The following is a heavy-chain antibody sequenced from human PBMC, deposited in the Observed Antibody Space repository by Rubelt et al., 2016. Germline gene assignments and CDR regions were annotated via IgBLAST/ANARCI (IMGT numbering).Heavy chain of an antibody. D-gene: IGHD3-3*01. Sequence: QLQLQESGPGLVKPSETLSLTCTVSGGSISSSSYYWGWIRQPPGKGLEWIGSIYYSGSTYYNPSLKSRVTISVDTSTNQFSLKLRSVTAADTAVYYCAGGRFLEWLPPDYWGQGTLVTVSS. J-gene: IGHJ4*02. CDR2: IYYSGST. CDR1: GGSISSSSYY. CDR3: AGGRFLEWLPPDY. V-gene: IGHV4-39*01.